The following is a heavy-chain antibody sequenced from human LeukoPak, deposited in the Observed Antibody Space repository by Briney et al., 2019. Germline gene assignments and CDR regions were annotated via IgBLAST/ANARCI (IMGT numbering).Heavy chain of an antibody. J-gene: IGHJ4*02. CDR2: IYHSGIT. D-gene: IGHD3-10*01. Sequence: SETLSLTCTVSGYSISSGYNWGWIRQPPGKGLEWIAIIYHSGITCYNPSLKSRVTISVDTSKNQFSLKLTSVTAADTAVYYCASNLYGSGNYFAYWGQGTLVTVSS. CDR3: ASNLYGSGNYFAY. CDR1: GYSISSGYN. V-gene: IGHV4-38-2*02.